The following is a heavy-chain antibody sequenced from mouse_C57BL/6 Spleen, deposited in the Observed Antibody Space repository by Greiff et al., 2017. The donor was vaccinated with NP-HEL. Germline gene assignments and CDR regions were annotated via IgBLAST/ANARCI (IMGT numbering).Heavy chain of an antibody. Sequence: EVQLQQSGAELVRPGASVKLSCTASGFNIKDYYMHWVKQRPEQGLEWIGRIDPEDGDTEYAPKFRGKATMTADTSSNTAYLQLSSLTSEDTAVYYCTALRDLLWTNYAMDYWGQGTSVTVSS. D-gene: IGHD2-1*01. J-gene: IGHJ4*01. CDR1: GFNIKDYY. V-gene: IGHV14-1*01. CDR2: IDPEDGDT. CDR3: TALRDLLWTNYAMDY.